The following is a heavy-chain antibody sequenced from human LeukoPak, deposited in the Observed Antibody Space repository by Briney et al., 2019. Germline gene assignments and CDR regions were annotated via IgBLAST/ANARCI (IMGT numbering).Heavy chain of an antibody. V-gene: IGHV1-2*02. CDR3: ARGYRGYDPPFDY. D-gene: IGHD5-12*01. J-gene: IGHJ4*02. Sequence: ASVKVSCKASGYTFTGYYMHWVRQAPGQGLEWMGWINPHSGDTDYAQKFQGRVTMTRDTSISTAYMELSRLRSDDTAVYYCARGYRGYDPPFDYWGQGTLVTVSS. CDR2: INPHSGDT. CDR1: GYTFTGYY.